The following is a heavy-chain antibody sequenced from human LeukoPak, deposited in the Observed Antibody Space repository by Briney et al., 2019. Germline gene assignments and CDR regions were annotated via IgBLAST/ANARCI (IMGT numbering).Heavy chain of an antibody. D-gene: IGHD6-25*01. V-gene: IGHV3-21*01. Sequence: GGSLRLSCAASGFTFSSYSMNWVRQAPGKGLEWVSSISSSSYIYYADSVKGRSTISRDNAKNSLYLQMNSLRAEDTAVYYCARASRSGAFDIWGQGTMVTVSS. CDR2: ISSSSYI. CDR3: ARASRSGAFDI. CDR1: GFTFSSYS. J-gene: IGHJ3*02.